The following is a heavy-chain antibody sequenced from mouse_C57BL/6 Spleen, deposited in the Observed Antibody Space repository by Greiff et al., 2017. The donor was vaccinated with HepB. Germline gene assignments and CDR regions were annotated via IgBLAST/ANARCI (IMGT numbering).Heavy chain of an antibody. CDR3: ARAGSSFYYAMDY. CDR2: IYPGDGDT. J-gene: IGHJ4*01. CDR1: GYAFSSSW. D-gene: IGHD1-1*01. V-gene: IGHV1-82*01. Sequence: SGPELVKPGASVKISCKASGYAFSSSWMNWVKQRPGKGLEWIGRIYPGDGDTNYNGKFKGKATLTADKSSSTAYMQLSSLTSEDSAVYFCARAGSSFYYAMDYWGQGTSVTVSS.